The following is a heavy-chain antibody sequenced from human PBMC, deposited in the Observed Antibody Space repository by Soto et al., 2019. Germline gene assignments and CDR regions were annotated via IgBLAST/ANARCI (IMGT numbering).Heavy chain of an antibody. D-gene: IGHD3-9*01. Sequence: QVQLPQWGAGLLKPSETLSLTCAVYGGSFSGYYWSWIRQPPGKGLEWIGEINHSGSPNYNPSLKSRITISVDTSKNQFSLKLSSATAADTAVYYCAIGYDILTGWFLYYFDYWGQGTLVTVSS. J-gene: IGHJ4*02. V-gene: IGHV4-34*01. CDR2: INHSGSP. CDR3: AIGYDILTGWFLYYFDY. CDR1: GGSFSGYY.